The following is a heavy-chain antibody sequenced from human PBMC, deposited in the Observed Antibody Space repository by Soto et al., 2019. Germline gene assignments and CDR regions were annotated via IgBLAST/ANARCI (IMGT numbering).Heavy chain of an antibody. Sequence: PSETLSLTCTVSGGSISSYYWSWIRQPPGKGLEWIGYIYYSGSTNYNPSLKSRVTISVDTSKNQFSLKLSSVTAADTAVYYCARDLTGSGRQWFDPWGQGTLVTVSS. CDR2: IYYSGST. CDR3: ARDLTGSGRQWFDP. J-gene: IGHJ5*02. CDR1: GGSISSYY. D-gene: IGHD3-9*01. V-gene: IGHV4-59*01.